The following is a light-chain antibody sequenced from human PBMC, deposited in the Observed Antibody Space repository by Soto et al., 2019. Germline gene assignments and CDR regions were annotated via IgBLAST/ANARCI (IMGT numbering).Light chain of an antibody. J-gene: IGKJ2*01. CDR3: QQYNNCPYT. CDR1: QSVSRN. V-gene: IGKV3-15*01. Sequence: EIVMTQSPATLSVSPGERATLSCRASQSVSRNLAWYQQKPGQAPRLLIYAASTRATGIPARFSGSGSGTEFTLNISSLQAEDFAVYYCQQYNNCPYTFGQGTKLEIK. CDR2: AAS.